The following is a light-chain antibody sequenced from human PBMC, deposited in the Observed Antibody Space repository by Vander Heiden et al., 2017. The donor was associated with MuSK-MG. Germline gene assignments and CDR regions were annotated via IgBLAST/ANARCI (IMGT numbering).Light chain of an antibody. V-gene: IGKV1-39*01. J-gene: IGKJ2*01. CDR3: QQSDSTPYT. CDR1: QSISNF. Sequence: DIQMTQSPSSLSASVGDRVTITCRASQSISNFLNWYQQRPGKAPNLLIYAASSLQSGVPSRFSGSRSGTAFTLTISSLQPEDFGTYYCQQSDSTPYTIGQGTKLEIK. CDR2: AAS.